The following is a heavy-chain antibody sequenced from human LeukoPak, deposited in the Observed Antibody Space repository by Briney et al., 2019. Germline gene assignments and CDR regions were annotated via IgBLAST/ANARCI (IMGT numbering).Heavy chain of an antibody. CDR3: ATDPAGIGSESY. Sequence: GGSLRLSCVVSGFTFSNYWMSWVRQAPGKGLERVANIKKDGSDKYYVDSVRGRFTISRDNTKNSLFLQMNSLRAEDTAVYYCATDPAGIGSESYWGQGTLVTVSS. CDR2: IKKDGSDK. CDR1: GFTFSNYW. J-gene: IGHJ4*02. D-gene: IGHD1-14*01. V-gene: IGHV3-7*01.